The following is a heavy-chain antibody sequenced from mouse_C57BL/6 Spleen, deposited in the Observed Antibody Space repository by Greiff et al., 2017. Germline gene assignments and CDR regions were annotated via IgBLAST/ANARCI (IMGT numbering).Heavy chain of an antibody. V-gene: IGHV14-3*01. D-gene: IGHD2-1*01. CDR1: GFNIKNTY. J-gene: IGHJ3*01. CDR3: ASGYYGNSAWFAY. Sequence: VQLQQSVAELVRPGASVKLSCTASGFNIKNTYMHWVKQRPEQGLEWIGSIDPANGNTKYAPKFQGKATITADTSSNTAYLQLSSLTSEDSAIYYVASGYYGNSAWFAYWGQGTLVTVSA. CDR2: IDPANGNT.